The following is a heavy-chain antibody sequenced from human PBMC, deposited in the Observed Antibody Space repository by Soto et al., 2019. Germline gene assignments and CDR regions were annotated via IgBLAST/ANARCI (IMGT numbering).Heavy chain of an antibody. CDR1: GFTFSSYA. CDR3: ARRIPFGYGMDV. J-gene: IGHJ6*02. Sequence: EVQLVESGGGLVQPGGSLRLSCAASGFTFSSYAMHWVRQAPGKGLEYVSGITSNGGNTDYASSVKGRFTIYRDNSKNTLYLQMGSLRAEDMAVYYCARRIPFGYGMDVWGQGTTVTVSS. CDR2: ITSNGGNT. D-gene: IGHD2-21*01. V-gene: IGHV3-64*01.